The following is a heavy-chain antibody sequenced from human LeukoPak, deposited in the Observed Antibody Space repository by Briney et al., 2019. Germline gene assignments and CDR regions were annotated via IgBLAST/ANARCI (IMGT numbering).Heavy chain of an antibody. CDR1: GFTFSSYG. CDR3: AKGQTTIFGVLIDDY. CDR2: MRYDGSNK. V-gene: IGHV3-30*02. J-gene: IGHJ4*02. Sequence: PGGSLRLSCAASGFTFSSYGMHWVRQAPGKGLEWVAFMRYDGSNKYYADSVKGRFTISRDNSKNTLYLQMNSLRAEDTAVYYCAKGQTTIFGVLIDDYWGQGTLVTVSS. D-gene: IGHD3-3*01.